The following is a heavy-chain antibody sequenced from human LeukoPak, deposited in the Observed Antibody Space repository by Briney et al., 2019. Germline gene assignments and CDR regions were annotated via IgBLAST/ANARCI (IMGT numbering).Heavy chain of an antibody. CDR2: IYYSGST. Sequence: PSETLSLTCTVSGGSISSSSYYWGWIRQPPGKGLEWIGSIYYSGSTYYNPSLKSRVTISVDTSKNQFSLKLSSVTAADTAVYYCARHKSGTHLFDYWSQGTLVTVSS. CDR1: GGSISSSSYY. D-gene: IGHD6-13*01. CDR3: ARHKSGTHLFDY. V-gene: IGHV4-39*01. J-gene: IGHJ4*02.